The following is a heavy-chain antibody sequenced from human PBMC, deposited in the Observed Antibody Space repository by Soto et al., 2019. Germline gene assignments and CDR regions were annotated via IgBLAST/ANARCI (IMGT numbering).Heavy chain of an antibody. CDR2: ISYDGSNK. V-gene: IGHV3-30*18. CDR3: AKDSMDSRPHVIDY. D-gene: IGHD3-22*01. CDR1: GFTFSSYG. Sequence: QVQLVESGGGVVQPGRSLRLSCAASGFTFSSYGMHWVRQAPGKGLEWVAVISYDGSNKYYADSVKGRFTISRDNSKNTLYLQMNSLRAEDTAVYYCAKDSMDSRPHVIDYWGQGTLVTVSS. J-gene: IGHJ4*02.